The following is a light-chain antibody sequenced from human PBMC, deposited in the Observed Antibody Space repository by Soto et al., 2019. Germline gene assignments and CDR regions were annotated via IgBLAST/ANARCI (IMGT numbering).Light chain of an antibody. V-gene: IGKV1-39*01. J-gene: IGKJ2*02. CDR1: QTISKY. CDR3: QQTYTAPSGT. Sequence: DIQVTQSPSTLSASVGDRVTITCRASQTISKYLHWYQHKPGKAPSLLIFAASTLQTGVPSRFSGRVSGTDFTLTINSVQPEDFATYYCQQTYTAPSGTFGQGTKLEIK. CDR2: AAS.